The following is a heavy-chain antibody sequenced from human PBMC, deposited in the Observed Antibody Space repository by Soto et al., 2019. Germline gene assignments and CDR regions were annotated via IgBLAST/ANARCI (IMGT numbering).Heavy chain of an antibody. V-gene: IGHV4-34*01. J-gene: IGHJ4*02. CDR3: ARFGSSWYRQMDY. D-gene: IGHD6-13*01. CDR2: INHSGST. CDR1: GGSFSGYY. Sequence: SETLSLTCAVYGGSFSGYYWSWIRQPPGKGLEWIGEINHSGSTNYNPSLKSRVTISVDTSKNQFSLKLSSVAAAGTAVYYCARFGSSWYRQMDYWGQGTLVTVSS.